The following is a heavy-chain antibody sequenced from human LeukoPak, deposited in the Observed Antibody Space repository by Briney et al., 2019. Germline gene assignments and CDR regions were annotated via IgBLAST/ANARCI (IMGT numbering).Heavy chain of an antibody. Sequence: ASVKVSCKASGYTFTGYYMHWVRQAPGQGLEWMGWINPNSGGTNYAQRFQGRVTMTRDTSISTAYMELSRLRSDDTAVYYCARDVQQLAPFDYWGQGTLVTVSS. D-gene: IGHD6-13*01. CDR1: GYTFTGYY. V-gene: IGHV1-2*02. CDR2: INPNSGGT. CDR3: ARDVQQLAPFDY. J-gene: IGHJ4*02.